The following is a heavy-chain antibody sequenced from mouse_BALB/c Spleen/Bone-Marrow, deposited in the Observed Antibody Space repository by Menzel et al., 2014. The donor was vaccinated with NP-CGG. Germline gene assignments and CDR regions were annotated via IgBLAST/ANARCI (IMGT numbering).Heavy chain of an antibody. CDR3: ARGGHDFSLDY. J-gene: IGHJ4*01. CDR1: GYTFTDNW. CDR2: IDTSDSYT. Sequence: QVQLQQSEAELGMPGASVKMSCKASGYTFTDNWIYWVKQRPGQGLEWIGAIDTSDSYTNFNQKFMGKASLTVDASSSTAYMQVSSLTSDDSAVYYCARGGHDFSLDYWGQGTSVTVSS. D-gene: IGHD2-4*01. V-gene: IGHV1-69*01.